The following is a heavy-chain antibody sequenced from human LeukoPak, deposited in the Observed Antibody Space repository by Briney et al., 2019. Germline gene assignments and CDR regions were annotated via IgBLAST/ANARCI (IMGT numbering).Heavy chain of an antibody. Sequence: ASVKVSCKASGGTFSSYAISWVRQAPGQGLEWMGWISAYNGNTNYAQKLQGRVTMTTDTSTSTAYMELRSLRSDDTAVYYCAREEPGTLAFDIWGQGTMVTVSS. J-gene: IGHJ3*02. V-gene: IGHV1-18*01. CDR2: ISAYNGNT. D-gene: IGHD1-7*01. CDR1: GGTFSSYA. CDR3: AREEPGTLAFDI.